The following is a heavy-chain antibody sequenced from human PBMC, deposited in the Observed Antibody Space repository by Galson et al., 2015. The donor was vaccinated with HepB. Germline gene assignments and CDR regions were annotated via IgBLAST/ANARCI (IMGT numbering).Heavy chain of an antibody. CDR3: ARGGVELLWFGELSDIINKRSVAPDY. V-gene: IGHV3-11*05. D-gene: IGHD3-10*01. J-gene: IGHJ4*02. CDR2: ISSSSSYT. CDR1: GFTFSDYY. Sequence: SLRLSCAASGFTFSDYYMSWLRQAPGKGLEWVSYISSSSSYTNYADSVKGRFTISRDNAKNSLYLQMNSLRAEDTAVYYCARGGVELLWFGELSDIINKRSVAPDYWGQGTLVTVSS.